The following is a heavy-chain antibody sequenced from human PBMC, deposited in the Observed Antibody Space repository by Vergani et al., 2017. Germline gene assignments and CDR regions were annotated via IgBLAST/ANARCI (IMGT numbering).Heavy chain of an antibody. D-gene: IGHD3-3*01. CDR2: ISSSSSYI. V-gene: IGHV3-21*01. CDR1: GFPFSSYS. Sequence: EVQLVESGGGLVKPGGSLRLSCAASGFPFSSYSMNWVRQAPGKGREWVSSISSSSSYIYYADSVKGRFTISRDNAKNSLYLQMNSLRAEGTAGYYCARVSYHASVGVVSNDAFDIGGQGTMVTVSS. CDR3: ARVSYHASVGVVSNDAFDI. J-gene: IGHJ3*02.